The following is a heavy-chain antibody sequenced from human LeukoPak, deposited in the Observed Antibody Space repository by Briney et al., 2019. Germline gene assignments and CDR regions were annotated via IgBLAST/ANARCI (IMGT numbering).Heavy chain of an antibody. CDR1: GYTFTSYG. Sequence: ASVKVSCKASGYTFTSYGISWVRQAPGQGLEWIGWISAYNGNTNYAQKLQGRVTITADESTSTAYMELSSLRSEDTALYYCASSIVVVPAAVPLGYYGMDVWGQGTTVTVSS. CDR3: ASSIVVVPAAVPLGYYGMDV. V-gene: IGHV1-18*01. J-gene: IGHJ6*02. D-gene: IGHD2-2*01. CDR2: ISAYNGNT.